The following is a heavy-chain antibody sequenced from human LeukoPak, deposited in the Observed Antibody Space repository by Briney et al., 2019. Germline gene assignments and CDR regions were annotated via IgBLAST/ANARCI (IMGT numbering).Heavy chain of an antibody. V-gene: IGHV3-23*01. CDR2: ISGSGGST. D-gene: IGHD3-16*01. CDR1: GFTFSSYA. J-gene: IGHJ4*02. CDR3: ARRGGESRDYLWGKSRPNYHFDY. Sequence: GGSLRLSCAASGFTFSSYAMSWVRQAPGKGLEWVSGISGSGGSTNYADSVKGRFTISRDNSRDTFYLQMNNLRDEDTAVYYCARRGGESRDYLWGKSRPNYHFDYWGQGTLVTVSS.